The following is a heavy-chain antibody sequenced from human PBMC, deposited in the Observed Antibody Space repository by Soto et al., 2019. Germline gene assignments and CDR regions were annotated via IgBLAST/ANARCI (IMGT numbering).Heavy chain of an antibody. CDR1: GFSFRTYA. D-gene: IGHD3-16*01. CDR3: AREEYKYYLAGLDF. J-gene: IGHJ4*01. Sequence: QVQLVESGGGVVQPGRSLRLSCVASGFSFRTYAMRWVRQAPGKGLEWVADVSYDGGTRFYADSVRGRFTISRDNSKSTLYLDLHSLTIEDTAVYYCAREEYKYYLAGLDFWGRGALVAVSS. V-gene: IGHV3-30-3*01. CDR2: VSYDGGTR.